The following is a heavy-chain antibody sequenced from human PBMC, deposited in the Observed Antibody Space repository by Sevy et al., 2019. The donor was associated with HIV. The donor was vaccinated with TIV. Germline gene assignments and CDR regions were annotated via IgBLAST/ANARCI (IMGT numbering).Heavy chain of an antibody. Sequence: GGSLRLSCTVSGFIFSRYSMNWVRQAPGKGLEWVASISTTGASTYYADSVKGRFTISRDVSMGLLYLQMNSLTAEDTAIFYCAKTLQKLPFQPHYFDYWGQRTLVTVSS. CDR2: ISTTGAST. CDR1: GFIFSRYS. V-gene: IGHV3-23*01. D-gene: IGHD2-21*02. J-gene: IGHJ4*02. CDR3: AKTLQKLPFQPHYFDY.